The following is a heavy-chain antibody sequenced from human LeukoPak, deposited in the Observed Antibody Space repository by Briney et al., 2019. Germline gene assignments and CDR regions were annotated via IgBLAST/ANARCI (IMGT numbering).Heavy chain of an antibody. D-gene: IGHD3-9*01. J-gene: IGHJ4*02. CDR2: ISGSGGST. CDR1: GFTFSSYG. CDR3: ANDPRGFDWLHPVGY. V-gene: IGHV3-23*01. Sequence: QSGGSLRLSCAASGFTFSSYGMSWVRQAPGKGLEWVSAISGSGGSTYYADSVKGRFTISRDNSKNTLYLQMNSPRAEDTAVYYCANDPRGFDWLHPVGYWGQGTLVTVSS.